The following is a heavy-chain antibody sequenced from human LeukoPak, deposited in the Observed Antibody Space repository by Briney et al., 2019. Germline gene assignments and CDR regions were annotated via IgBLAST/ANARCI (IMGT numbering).Heavy chain of an antibody. D-gene: IGHD5-12*01. CDR3: LRASPGYGASDFP. CDR1: GFTFSSYW. V-gene: IGHV3-7*01. Sequence: GGSLTLSCAASGFTFSSYWMSWVRQAPGDWLEWVAKIKEEGSAKYYVDSVNGRFTISRDNAKNPLYLQMTNLSAEDTAVYYCLRASPGYGASDFPWGQGTLVTVSS. CDR2: IKEEGSAK. J-gene: IGHJ5*02.